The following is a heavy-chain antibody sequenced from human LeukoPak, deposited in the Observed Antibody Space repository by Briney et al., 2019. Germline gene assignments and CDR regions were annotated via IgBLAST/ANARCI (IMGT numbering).Heavy chain of an antibody. CDR1: GGTFSSYA. CDR2: IIPIFGTA. CDR3: ARGLGYCSGGTCPNDY. J-gene: IGHJ4*02. D-gene: IGHD2-15*01. V-gene: IGHV1-69*01. Sequence: PMASVKVSCKASGGTFSSYAISWVRQAPGQGLEWMGGIIPIFGTANYAQKFQGRVTITADESTSTAYMELSSLRSEDTAVYYCARGLGYCSGGTCPNDYWGQGTLVTVSS.